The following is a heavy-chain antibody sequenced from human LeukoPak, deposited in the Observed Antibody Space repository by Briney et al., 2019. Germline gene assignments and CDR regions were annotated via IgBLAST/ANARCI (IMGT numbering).Heavy chain of an antibody. Sequence: GGSLRLSCAASGFTFSSYAMSWVRQAPGRGLEWVSAISGSGGSTYYADSVKGRFTISRDNAKNSLYLQMNSLRAEDTAVYYCARIGEGGDPYFDYWGQGTLVTVSS. D-gene: IGHD2-21*01. CDR1: GFTFSSYA. V-gene: IGHV3-23*01. J-gene: IGHJ4*02. CDR2: ISGSGGST. CDR3: ARIGEGGDPYFDY.